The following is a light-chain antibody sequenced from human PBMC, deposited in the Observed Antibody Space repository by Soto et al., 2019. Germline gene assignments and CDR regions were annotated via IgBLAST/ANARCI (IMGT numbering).Light chain of an antibody. J-gene: IGLJ3*02. CDR3: TSYVGSDIWV. V-gene: IGLV2-8*01. Sequence: QSALTQPPSASGSPGQSVTISCTGTSSDVGAYKYVSWYQQYPGKAPTLMIYAVSKRPSGVPDRFSGSKSGNTASLTVSGLQAEDEADYYCTSYVGSDIWVFGGGTKVTVL. CDR1: SSDVGAYKY. CDR2: AVS.